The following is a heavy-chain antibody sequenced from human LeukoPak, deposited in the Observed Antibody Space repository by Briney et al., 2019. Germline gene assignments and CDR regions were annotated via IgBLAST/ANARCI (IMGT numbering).Heavy chain of an antibody. J-gene: IGHJ4*02. CDR3: ARAVEYNILTGYGNLY. Sequence: GGSLRLSCAASGFTFSSYSMNWVRQAPGKGLEWVSSISSRGDDMYYADSVKGRFTISRDNAKNSLYLQMNSLRAEDTAVYYCARAVEYNILTGYGNLYWGQGTLVTVSS. CDR2: ISSRGDDM. V-gene: IGHV3-21*01. CDR1: GFTFSSYS. D-gene: IGHD3-9*01.